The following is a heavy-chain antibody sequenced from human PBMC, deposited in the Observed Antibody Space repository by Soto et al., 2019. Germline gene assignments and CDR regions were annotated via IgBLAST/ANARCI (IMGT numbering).Heavy chain of an antibody. J-gene: IGHJ6*02. D-gene: IGHD2-8*01. CDR3: ARDITYPYCTNGVCYPYYYYYGMDV. V-gene: IGHV1-3*01. CDR1: GYTFTSYA. Sequence: SSVKVSCKASGYTFTSYAMHWVRQAPGQRLEWMGWINAGNGNTKYSQKFQGRVTITRDTSASTAYMELSSLRSEDTAVYYCARDITYPYCTNGVCYPYYYYYGMDVWGQGTTLTVSS. CDR2: INAGNGNT.